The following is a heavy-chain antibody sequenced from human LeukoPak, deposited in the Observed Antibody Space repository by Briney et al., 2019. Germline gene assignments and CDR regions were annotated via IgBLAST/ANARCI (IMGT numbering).Heavy chain of an antibody. CDR2: ISSSGGST. V-gene: IGHV3-23*01. Sequence: GGSLRLSCVGSGFTFSSHAMSWVRQAPGKGPQWVSAISSSGGSTYYADSVKGRFTISRDNSKNTLYLQMNSLRAEDTAVYYCAKGDRGWYTDWGQRTLVTVSS. CDR1: GFTFSSHA. D-gene: IGHD6-19*01. CDR3: AKGDRGWYTD. J-gene: IGHJ4*02.